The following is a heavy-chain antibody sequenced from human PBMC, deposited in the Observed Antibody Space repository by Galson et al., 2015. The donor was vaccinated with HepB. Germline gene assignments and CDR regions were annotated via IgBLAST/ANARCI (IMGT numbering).Heavy chain of an antibody. D-gene: IGHD3-10*01. V-gene: IGHV3-33*08. CDR3: ARGSRGWIWFGEFLFDY. J-gene: IGHJ4*02. CDR2: IWYDGSNK. Sequence: SLRLSCAASGFTFSSYGMHWVRQAPSKGLEWVAVIWYDGSNKYYADSVKGRFTISRDNSKNTLYLQMNSLRAEDTAVYYCARGSRGWIWFGEFLFDYWGQGTLVTVSS. CDR1: GFTFSSYG.